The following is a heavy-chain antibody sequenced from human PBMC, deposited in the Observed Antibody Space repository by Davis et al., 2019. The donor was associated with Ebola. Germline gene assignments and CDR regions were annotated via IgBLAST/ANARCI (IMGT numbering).Heavy chain of an antibody. J-gene: IGHJ4*02. CDR2: ISSSSSYI. D-gene: IGHD5-12*01. CDR1: RFTFSSYS. CDR3: ARDRYSDY. Sequence: GESLKISCAASRFTFSSYSMNWVRQAPGKGLEWVSSISSSSSYIYYADSVKGRFTISRDNAKNSLYLQMNSLRAEDTAVYYCARDRYSDYWGQGSLVIVSS. V-gene: IGHV3-21*01.